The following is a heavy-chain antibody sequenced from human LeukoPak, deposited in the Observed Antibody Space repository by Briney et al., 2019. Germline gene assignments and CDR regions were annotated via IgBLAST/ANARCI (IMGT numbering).Heavy chain of an antibody. D-gene: IGHD6-13*01. CDR1: GDSTTNTNYY. CDR2: IYYTGTT. J-gene: IGHJ3*01. Sequence: SETLSLTCTLSGDSTTNTNYYWGWIRQPPGKGLEWIGIIYYTGTTYYNPSLKSRLTMSVDTSKNQFSLKVRSVTAADTAVFFCARLWSSFDGFDVWGQGTMVAVSS. V-gene: IGHV4-39*01. CDR3: ARLWSSFDGFDV.